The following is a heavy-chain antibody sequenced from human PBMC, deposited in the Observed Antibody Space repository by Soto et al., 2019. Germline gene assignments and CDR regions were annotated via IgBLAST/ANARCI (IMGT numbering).Heavy chain of an antibody. CDR1: GGSVSNSA. D-gene: IGHD6-6*01. V-gene: IGHV1-69*01. J-gene: IGHJ4*02. CDR3: GRGSSLTKVEY. Sequence: QVQLVQSGSEVKKPGSSVRVSCKASGGSVSNSAISWLRQAPGQGLEWMGGIIPIFGTAIYAQKFQGRFTIRADESTGTAYMELNNVRSDDTAVYYCGRGSSLTKVEYWGQGTLVTVSS. CDR2: IIPIFGTA.